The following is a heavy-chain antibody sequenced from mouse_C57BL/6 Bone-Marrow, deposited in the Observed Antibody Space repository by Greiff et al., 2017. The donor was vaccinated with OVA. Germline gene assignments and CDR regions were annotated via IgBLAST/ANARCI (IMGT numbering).Heavy chain of an antibody. CDR2: IWTGGGT. J-gene: IGHJ2*01. Sequence: VKLVESGPGLVAPSQSLSITCTVSGFSLTSYAISWVRQPPGKGLEWLGVIWTGGGTNYNSALKSRLSISKDNSKSQVFLKMNSLQTDDTARYYCARSKVLRYSFYCDYWGQGTTLTVSS. V-gene: IGHV2-9-1*01. CDR3: ARSKVLRYSFYCDY. CDR1: GFSLTSYA. D-gene: IGHD1-1*01.